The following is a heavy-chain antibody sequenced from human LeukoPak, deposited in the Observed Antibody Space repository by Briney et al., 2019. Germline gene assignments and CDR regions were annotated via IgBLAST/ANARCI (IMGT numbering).Heavy chain of an antibody. J-gene: IGHJ4*02. CDR3: TTGRLDY. Sequence: PGGSLRLSCTASGFTSTDAWMNWVRQAPGKGLEWVGRIKSKTDGGTTDYPAPVKGRFTISRNDSKNTVYLEMSSLKIEDTAVYFCTTGRLDYWGQGTLVTVSS. V-gene: IGHV3-15*01. CDR2: IKSKTDGGTT. CDR1: GFTSTDAW.